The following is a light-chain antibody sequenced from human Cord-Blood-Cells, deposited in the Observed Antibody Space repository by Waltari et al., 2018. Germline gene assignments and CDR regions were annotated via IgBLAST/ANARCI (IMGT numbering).Light chain of an antibody. CDR3: CSYAGSSIVV. CDR1: STDVGSFNL. J-gene: IGLJ2*01. V-gene: IGLV2-23*02. Sequence: QSSLTPPAPGSGSPGKSTTLHRTGTSTDVGSFNLVPWYQQHPGKAPKLMIYEVSKRPSGVSNRFSGSKSGNTASLTISGLQAEDEADYYCCSYAGSSIVVFGGGTKLTVL. CDR2: EVS.